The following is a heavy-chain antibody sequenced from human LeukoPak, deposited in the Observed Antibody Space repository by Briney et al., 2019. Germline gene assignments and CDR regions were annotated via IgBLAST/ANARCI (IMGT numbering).Heavy chain of an antibody. Sequence: PGGSLRLSCAASGLTFSNYWMSWVRQAPGKGLEWVANIKEDGNEKYYVDSVKGRFTISRDNAKKSLYLQMNSLRAEDTAVYYCPRDRSRFYYWGQGTPVTVSS. J-gene: IGHJ4*02. D-gene: IGHD2-2*01. CDR1: GLTFSNYW. CDR2: IKEDGNEK. V-gene: IGHV3-7*01. CDR3: PRDRSRFYY.